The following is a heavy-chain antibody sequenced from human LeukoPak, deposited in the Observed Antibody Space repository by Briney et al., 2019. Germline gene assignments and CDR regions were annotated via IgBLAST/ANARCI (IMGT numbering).Heavy chain of an antibody. CDR2: ISWDGGST. CDR3: AKGDSGYDLGGFDH. D-gene: IGHD5-12*01. V-gene: IGHV3-43*01. CDR1: GFTFDDYT. J-gene: IGHJ4*02. Sequence: GGSLRLSCAASGFTFDDYTMHWVRQAPGKGLEWVSLISWDGGSTYYADSVKGRFTISRDNSKNSLYLQMDSLRTEDTALYYCAKGDSGYDLGGFDHWGQGTLVTVSS.